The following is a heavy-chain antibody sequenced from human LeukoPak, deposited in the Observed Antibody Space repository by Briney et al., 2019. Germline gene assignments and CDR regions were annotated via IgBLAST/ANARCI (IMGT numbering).Heavy chain of an antibody. CDR1: GDSFSVYY. Sequence: SETLSLTCTVSGDSFSVYYWTWIRQPAGKGLEWIGRIYTSGSANYNPSLKSRVTMSVDTSKNQFSLRLTSVTAADTAVYYCARGGDSSSWSVDHWGQGTLVTVSS. CDR3: ARGGDSSSWSVDH. D-gene: IGHD6-13*01. CDR2: IYTSGSA. V-gene: IGHV4-4*07. J-gene: IGHJ4*02.